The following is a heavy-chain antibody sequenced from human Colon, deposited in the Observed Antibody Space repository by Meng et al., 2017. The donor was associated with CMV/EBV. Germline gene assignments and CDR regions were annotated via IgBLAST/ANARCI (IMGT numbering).Heavy chain of an antibody. Sequence: SETLSLTCTVSSGSMSGNYWTWIRQPPGKGLEWIGHVYHSGRTDYNPSLKGRVTISLDMSQNQFSLRLTSLTSADTAVYYCARESGGSSNWFDPWGQGTLVTVSS. D-gene: IGHD2-15*01. CDR3: ARESGGSSNWFDP. V-gene: IGHV4-59*01. CDR2: VYHSGRT. J-gene: IGHJ5*02. CDR1: SGSMSGNY.